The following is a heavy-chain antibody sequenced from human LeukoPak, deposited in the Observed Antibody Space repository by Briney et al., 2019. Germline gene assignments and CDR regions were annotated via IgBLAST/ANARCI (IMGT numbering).Heavy chain of an antibody. CDR1: GYSFTSYW. V-gene: IGHV5-51*01. Sequence: GESLKISCKGSGYSFTSYWIGWVRQMPGKGLEWMGIIYPGDSDTRYSPSFQGQVTISADRSISTAYLQWSSLKASDTAVYYCARQTDSSSWYVFDYWGQGTLVTVSS. CDR3: ARQTDSSSWYVFDY. D-gene: IGHD6-13*01. J-gene: IGHJ4*02. CDR2: IYPGDSDT.